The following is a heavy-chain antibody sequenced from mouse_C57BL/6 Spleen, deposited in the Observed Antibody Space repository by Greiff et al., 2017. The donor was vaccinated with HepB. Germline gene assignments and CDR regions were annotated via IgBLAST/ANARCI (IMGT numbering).Heavy chain of an antibody. CDR2: IYPSDSET. J-gene: IGHJ2*01. CDR1: GYTFTSYW. D-gene: IGHD2-1*01. Sequence: VKLQQPGAELVRPGSSVKLSCKASGYTFTSYWMDWVKQRPGQGLEWIGNIYPSDSETHYNQKFKDKATLTVDKSSSTAYMQLSSLTSEDSAVYYCARRGVYYGLDYWGQGTTLTVSS. V-gene: IGHV1-61*01. CDR3: ARRGVYYGLDY.